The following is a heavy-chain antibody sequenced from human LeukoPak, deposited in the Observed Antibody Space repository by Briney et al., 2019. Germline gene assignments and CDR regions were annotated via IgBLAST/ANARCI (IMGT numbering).Heavy chain of an antibody. CDR1: GGSISSYY. CDR2: IYYSGST. CDR3: ARTRGAAAGIFDY. J-gene: IGHJ4*02. D-gene: IGHD6-13*01. V-gene: IGHV4-39*07. Sequence: PSETLSLTCTVSGGSISSYYWGWIRQPPGKGLEWIGSIYYSGSTYYNPSLKSRVTISVDTSKNQFSLKLSSVTAADTAVYYCARTRGAAAGIFDYWGQGTLVTVSS.